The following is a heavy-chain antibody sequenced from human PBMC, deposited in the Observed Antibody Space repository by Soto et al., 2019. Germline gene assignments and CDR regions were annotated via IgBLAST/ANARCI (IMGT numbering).Heavy chain of an antibody. CDR3: ARAQSGAADF. V-gene: IGHV4-4*07. Sequence: QVQLQESGPGLVEPSETLSLTCTVSGDSMSSYYWSWIRQSAEKGLEWIGRISATGTTTYIPSLKSRITLSVDTSKNQFSMNLNFVTAADTAVYFCARAQSGAADFWGQGTVVTVS. D-gene: IGHD7-27*01. J-gene: IGHJ3*01. CDR1: GDSMSSYY. CDR2: ISATGTT.